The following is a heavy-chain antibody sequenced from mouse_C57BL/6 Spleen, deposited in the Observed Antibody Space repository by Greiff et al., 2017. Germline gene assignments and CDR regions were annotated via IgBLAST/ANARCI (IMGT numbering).Heavy chain of an antibody. V-gene: IGHV5-4*01. J-gene: IGHJ4*01. D-gene: IGHD2-2*01. CDR2: ISDGGSYT. Sequence: EVQVVESGGGLVKPGGSLKLSCAASGFTFSSYAMSWVRQTPEKRLEWVATISDGGSYTYYPDNVKGRFTISRDNAKNNLYLQMSHLKSEDTAMYYCAVYYGYDGYAMDYWGQGTSVTVSS. CDR3: AVYYGYDGYAMDY. CDR1: GFTFSSYA.